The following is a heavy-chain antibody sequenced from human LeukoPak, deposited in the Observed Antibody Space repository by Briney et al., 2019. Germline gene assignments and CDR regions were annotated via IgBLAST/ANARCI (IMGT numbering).Heavy chain of an antibody. CDR3: AGVLRGAFDI. CDR2: LCSVGNT. V-gene: IGHV3-53*01. CDR1: GVTVSSND. J-gene: IGHJ3*02. Sequence: GGSLRLSCAASGVTVSSNDMTWVRQAPGKGLEWGGFLCSVGNTYSADSCKGRFTISRDNSKNTVYLQLNSLSAEDTAVYYCAGVLRGAFDIWRQGTLVTVSS.